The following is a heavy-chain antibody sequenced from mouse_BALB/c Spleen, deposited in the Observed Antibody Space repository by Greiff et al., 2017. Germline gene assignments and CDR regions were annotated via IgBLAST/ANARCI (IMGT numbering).Heavy chain of an antibody. CDR2: IYPGDGDT. CDR3: ARRIYYGCVRYYAMDY. CDR1: GYTFTSYW. V-gene: IGHV1-87*01. D-gene: IGHD2-2*01. Sequence: VKLMASGAELARPGASVKLSCKASGYTFTSYWMQWVKQRPGQGLEWIGAIYPGDGDTRYTQKFTGKATLTADKSSSTAYMQLNSLASEDSAVYYCARRIYYGCVRYYAMDYWGQGTSVTVSS. J-gene: IGHJ4*01.